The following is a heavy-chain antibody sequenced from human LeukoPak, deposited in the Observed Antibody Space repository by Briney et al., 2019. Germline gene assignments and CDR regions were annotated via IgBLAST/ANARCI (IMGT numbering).Heavy chain of an antibody. CDR3: ARGEGLGEPKD. Sequence: SETLSLTCAVYGGSFSGYYWSWIRQPPGKGLEWIGEIYHSGSSNYNPSLKSRVIVPLDTSKNQFSLKLISVTAADTAVYYCARGEGLGEPKDWGQGTLVTVSS. CDR2: IYHSGSS. J-gene: IGHJ4*02. V-gene: IGHV4-34*01. D-gene: IGHD1-26*01. CDR1: GGSFSGYY.